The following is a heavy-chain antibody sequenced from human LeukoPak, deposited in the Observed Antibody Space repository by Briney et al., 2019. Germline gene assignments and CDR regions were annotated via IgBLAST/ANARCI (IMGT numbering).Heavy chain of an antibody. CDR1: AFTVSSYG. Sequence: GGSLRLSCAASAFTVSSYGMSWVRQAPGKGLEWVALIRYDGSNKYYADSVKGRFTISRDDSKNTLYLQMSSLRPEDTAVYYCEGYSGSYYEAPYWGQGTLVTVSS. CDR3: EGYSGSYYEAPY. J-gene: IGHJ4*02. V-gene: IGHV3-30*02. CDR2: IRYDGSNK. D-gene: IGHD1-26*01.